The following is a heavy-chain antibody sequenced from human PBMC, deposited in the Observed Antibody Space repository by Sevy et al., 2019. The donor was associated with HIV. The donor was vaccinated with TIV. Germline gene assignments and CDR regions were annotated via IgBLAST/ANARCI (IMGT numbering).Heavy chain of an antibody. CDR3: AKGEGYCSGGSCNPGVS. CDR1: GFTFSSHG. J-gene: IGHJ5*02. CDR2: ISFDGNKR. V-gene: IGHV3-30*18. D-gene: IGHD2-15*01. Sequence: GGSLRLSCAASGFTFSSHGMHWVRRAPDKGLEWVGLISFDGNKRYYPDSVKGRFTISRDNSKNTLYLQMNGLRAEDTAVYYCAKGEGYCSGGSCNPGVSWGQGTLVTVSS.